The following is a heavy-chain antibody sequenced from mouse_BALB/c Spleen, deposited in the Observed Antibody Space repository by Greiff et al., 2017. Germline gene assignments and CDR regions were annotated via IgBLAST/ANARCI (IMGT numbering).Heavy chain of an antibody. J-gene: IGHJ2*01. V-gene: IGHV5-6*02. Sequence: EVKLMESGGDLVKPGGSLKLSCAASGFTFSSYGMSWVRQTPDKRLEWVATISSGGSYTYYPDSVKGRFTISRDNAKNTLYLQMSSLKSEDTAMYYCARRTATAYFDYWGQGTTLTVSS. CDR1: GFTFSSYG. CDR2: ISSGGSYT. CDR3: ARRTATAYFDY. D-gene: IGHD1-2*01.